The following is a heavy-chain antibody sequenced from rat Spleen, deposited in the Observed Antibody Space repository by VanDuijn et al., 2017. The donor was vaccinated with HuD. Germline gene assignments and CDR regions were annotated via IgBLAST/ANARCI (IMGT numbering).Heavy chain of an antibody. Sequence: EVQLVESGGGLVQPGRSLKLSCAASGFTFSDYALAWVRQAPKKGLEWVAAIIYDGSSTYYRDSVKGRFTISRDNAKTTLYLQMDSLRSEDTATYYCTTGTTRVPFDYWGQGVMVTVSS. CDR1: GFTFSDYA. D-gene: IGHD1-4*01. J-gene: IGHJ2*01. CDR2: IIYDGSST. CDR3: TTGTTRVPFDY. V-gene: IGHV5-17*01.